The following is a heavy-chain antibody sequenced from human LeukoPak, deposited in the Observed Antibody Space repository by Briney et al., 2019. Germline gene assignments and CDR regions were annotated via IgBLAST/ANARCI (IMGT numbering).Heavy chain of an antibody. Sequence: SETLSLTCTVSGGSISSSSYYWSWIRQPPGKGLEWIGEINHSGSTNYNPSLKSRVTISVDTSKNQFSLKLSSVTAADTAVYYCARLQAQLWWGYYYYMDVWGKGTTVTISS. V-gene: IGHV4-39*07. CDR3: ARLQAQLWWGYYYYMDV. D-gene: IGHD5-18*01. J-gene: IGHJ6*03. CDR1: GGSISSSSYY. CDR2: INHSGST.